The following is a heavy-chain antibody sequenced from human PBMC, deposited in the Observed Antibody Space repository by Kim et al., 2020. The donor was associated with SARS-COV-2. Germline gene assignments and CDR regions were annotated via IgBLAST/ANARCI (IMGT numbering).Heavy chain of an antibody. D-gene: IGHD2-21*01. V-gene: IGHV4-39*01. CDR3: AESYCGGDCYPYAFDI. Sequence: PSLKSRVTISVETYKNQFSLTLSSVTAADTAVYYCAESYCGGDCYPYAFDIWGQGTMVTVSS. J-gene: IGHJ3*02.